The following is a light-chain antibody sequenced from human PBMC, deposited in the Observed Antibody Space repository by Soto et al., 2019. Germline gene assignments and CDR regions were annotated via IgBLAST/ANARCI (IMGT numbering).Light chain of an antibody. J-gene: IGKJ3*01. Sequence: PGERVTLSCRASQSVSSSYLTWYQQKPGQAPRLLIYGASTRATSIPARFSGSGSGTDFTLTISSLQPEDFAVYYCQQDYNRFAFGPGTKVDIK. V-gene: IGKV3D-7*01. CDR3: QQDYNRFA. CDR1: QSVSSSY. CDR2: GAS.